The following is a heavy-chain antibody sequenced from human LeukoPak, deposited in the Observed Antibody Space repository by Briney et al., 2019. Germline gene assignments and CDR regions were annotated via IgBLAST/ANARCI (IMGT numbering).Heavy chain of an antibody. D-gene: IGHD3-22*01. Sequence: ASVKVSCKASGGTFSSYAINWVRQATGQGLEWMGWMNPNSGNTGYAQKFQGRVTMTRNTSISTAYMELSSRRSEDTAVYYCARIMADSSGYYYWGQGTLVTVSS. J-gene: IGHJ4*02. CDR1: GGTFSSYA. V-gene: IGHV1-8*02. CDR3: ARIMADSSGYYY. CDR2: MNPNSGNT.